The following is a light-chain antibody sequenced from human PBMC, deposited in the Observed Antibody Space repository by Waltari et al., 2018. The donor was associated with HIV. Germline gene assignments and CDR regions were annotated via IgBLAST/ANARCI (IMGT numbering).Light chain of an antibody. CDR1: DVGTKS. CDR3: QVWDSNSDHYV. J-gene: IGLJ1*01. Sequence: SYVLTQPPSVSVAPGETARITCGGSDVGTKSVHWYQQKPGQAPMLEIFLDSDRSSGIPDRFSGSDSGNTATLTISGVEAGDEADYYCQVWDSNSDHYVFGTGTRVTVL. CDR2: LDS. V-gene: IGLV3-21*04.